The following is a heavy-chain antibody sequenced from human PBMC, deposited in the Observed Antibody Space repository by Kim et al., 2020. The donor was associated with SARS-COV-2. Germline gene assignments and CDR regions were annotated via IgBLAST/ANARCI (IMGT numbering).Heavy chain of an antibody. V-gene: IGHV3-23*01. Sequence: GVSTCYRDSVKGRFNISRENSKNTLYLQVNSLSAGDTAVYFCARVLYGFDYWGQGAPVTVSS. J-gene: IGHJ4*02. CDR2: GVST. CDR3: ARVLYGFDY. D-gene: IGHD3-16*01.